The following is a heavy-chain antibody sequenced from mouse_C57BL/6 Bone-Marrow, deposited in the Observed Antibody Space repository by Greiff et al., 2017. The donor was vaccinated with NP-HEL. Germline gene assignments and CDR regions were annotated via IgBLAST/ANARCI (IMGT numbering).Heavy chain of an antibody. V-gene: IGHV2-4*01. Sequence: QVQLQQSGPGLVQPSQSLSITCTVSGFSLTSYGVHWVRQPPGKGLEWLGVIWSGGSTDYNAAFISRLSISKDNSKSKVFFKMNSLQADDTAIYYWAKNSGEIYYCGHWYFDVWGTGTTVTVSS. D-gene: IGHD1-1*01. CDR1: GFSLTSYG. CDR2: IWSGGST. J-gene: IGHJ1*03. CDR3: AKNSGEIYYCGHWYFDV.